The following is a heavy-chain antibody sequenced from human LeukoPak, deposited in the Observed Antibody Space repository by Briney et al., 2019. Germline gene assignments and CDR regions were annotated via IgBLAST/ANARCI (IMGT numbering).Heavy chain of an antibody. V-gene: IGHV1-46*01. J-gene: IGHJ4*02. CDR3: VRGTGTSFGYFDY. D-gene: IGHD1-14*01. CDR2: INPNGGST. CDR1: GYTFTGYY. Sequence: ASVKVSCKASGYTFTGYYIHWVRQAPGQGLEWMGIINPNGGSTGYAQKFQGRVTLARDTSTSTVYMEQSSLRSEDTAVCYCVRGTGTSFGYFDYWGQGTLVTVSS.